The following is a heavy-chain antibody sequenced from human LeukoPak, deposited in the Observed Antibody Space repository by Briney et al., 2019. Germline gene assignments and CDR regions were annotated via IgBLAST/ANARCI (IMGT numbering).Heavy chain of an antibody. CDR2: ISSDGSKT. Sequence: GGSLRLSCAASGFIFSNYAMHWVRQAPGKGLEWVALISSDGSKTYHADSVKGRFSIFRDNSKNTLYLQLNILRAEDTSVYYRARDSTYWYDSGSSGPHYFDYWGQGTLVTVSS. V-gene: IGHV3-30*01. D-gene: IGHD3-10*01. CDR3: ARDSTYWYDSGSSGPHYFDY. J-gene: IGHJ4*02. CDR1: GFIFSNYA.